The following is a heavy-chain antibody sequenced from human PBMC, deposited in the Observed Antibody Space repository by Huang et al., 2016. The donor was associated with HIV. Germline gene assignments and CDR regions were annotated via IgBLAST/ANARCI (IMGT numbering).Heavy chain of an antibody. CDR3: AAGYDTYYDI. CDR2: FAPEHGET. Sequence: QVQLVQSGAEVKQPGASVKVSCKVSGYTLTALSIHWVRQAPGKGLEWMGGFAPEHGETIYAQNVQGRVTMTEDTSTDTAYMELHSLRPEDTAVYYCAAGYDTYYDIWGQGTMVIASS. CDR1: GYTLTALS. V-gene: IGHV1-24*01. D-gene: IGHD2-21*01. J-gene: IGHJ3*02.